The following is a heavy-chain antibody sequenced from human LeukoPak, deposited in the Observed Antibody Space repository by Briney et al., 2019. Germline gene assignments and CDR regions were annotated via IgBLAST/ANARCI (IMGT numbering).Heavy chain of an antibody. V-gene: IGHV1-69*04. CDR3: ARARRDGYNFVY. J-gene: IGHJ4*02. D-gene: IGHD5-24*01. Sequence: SVKVSCKASGGTFSSYAISWVRQAPRQVLEWMGRIIPILGIANYAQKFQGRVTITADKSTSTAYMELSSLRSEDTAVYYCARARRDGYNFVYWGQGTLVTVSS. CDR1: GGTFSSYA. CDR2: IIPILGIA.